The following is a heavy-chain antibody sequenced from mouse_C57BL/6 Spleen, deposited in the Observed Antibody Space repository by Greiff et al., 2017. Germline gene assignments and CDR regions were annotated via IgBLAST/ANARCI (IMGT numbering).Heavy chain of an antibody. CDR3: ARRGSSGYPYYFDY. CDR1: GYTFTSYG. CDR2: IYPRSGNT. J-gene: IGHJ2*01. D-gene: IGHD3-2*02. V-gene: IGHV1-81*01. Sequence: QVQLQQSGAELARPGASVKLSCKASGYTFTSYGISWVKQRTGQGLEWIGEIYPRSGNTYYNEKFKGKATLTADKSSSTAYMELRSLTSEDSAVYFCARRGSSGYPYYFDYWGQGTTLTVSS.